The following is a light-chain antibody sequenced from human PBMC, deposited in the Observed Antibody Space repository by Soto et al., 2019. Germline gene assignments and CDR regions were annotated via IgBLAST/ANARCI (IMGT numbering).Light chain of an antibody. CDR3: SSYTGGSPSYV. J-gene: IGLJ1*01. CDR2: EVT. V-gene: IGLV2-8*01. CDR1: SSDVGGYDY. Sequence: QSALTQPPSASGSPGQSVTISCTGTSSDVGGYDYVSWYQQHPGEAPKLMIYEVTIRPSGVSDRFSGSKSGNTASLTVSGLQAEDEADYYGSSYTGGSPSYVFGTGTKVTVL.